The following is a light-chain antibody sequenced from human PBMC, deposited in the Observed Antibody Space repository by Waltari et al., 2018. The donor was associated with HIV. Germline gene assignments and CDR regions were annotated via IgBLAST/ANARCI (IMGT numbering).Light chain of an antibody. Sequence: QSVLTQPPSTSGTPGQPVTISCSGSTSNFGSNFLYWYQQLPGTAPTLLIYGDGQRPSGVPDRFSVSKSGTSASLAISGLLSEDEAEYYCATWDDSLSGVLFGGGTKLTVL. V-gene: IGLV1-47*01. CDR2: GDG. CDR3: ATWDDSLSGVL. CDR1: TSNFGSNF. J-gene: IGLJ3*02.